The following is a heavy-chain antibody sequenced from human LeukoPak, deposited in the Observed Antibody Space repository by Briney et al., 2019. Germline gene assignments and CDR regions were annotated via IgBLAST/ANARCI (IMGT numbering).Heavy chain of an antibody. CDR1: GGSISSSSYY. V-gene: IGHV4-39*07. Sequence: SETLSLTCTVSGGSISSSSYYWGWIRQPPWKGLEWIGSIYYSGSTYYNPSLKSRVTISVDTSKNQFSLKLSSVTAADTAVYYCASLQGEFDYWGQGTLVTVSS. CDR2: IYYSGST. J-gene: IGHJ4*02. CDR3: ASLQGEFDY. D-gene: IGHD3-16*01.